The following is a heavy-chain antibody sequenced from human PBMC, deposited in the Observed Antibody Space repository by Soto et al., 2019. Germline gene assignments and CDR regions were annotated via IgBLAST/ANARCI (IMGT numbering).Heavy chain of an antibody. V-gene: IGHV4-38-2*02. D-gene: IGHD2-2*01. J-gene: IGHJ5*02. Sequence: SGTLSLTCVVSSYSISSGFFWAWIRQPPGKGLEWVGSIYHTGDTHYNPSLRSQVSMSVDTSKNHFSLRLTYLTAADTAVYFCARDTTSLDLWGQGILAT. CDR2: IYHTGDT. CDR3: ARDTTSLDL. CDR1: SYSISSGFF.